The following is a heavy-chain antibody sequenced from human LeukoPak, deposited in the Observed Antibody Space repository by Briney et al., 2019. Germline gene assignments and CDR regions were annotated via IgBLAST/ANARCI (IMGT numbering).Heavy chain of an antibody. CDR2: IKSKTDGGTT. V-gene: IGHV3-15*01. Sequence: TTGGSLRLSCAASGFSFSGHWMNWVRQPPGKGLEWVGRIKSKTDGGTTDYAAPVKGRFTISRDDSKNTLYLQMNRLKTEDTAVYYCSTGPTRISMIRGVVITDYWGQGTLVTVSS. D-gene: IGHD3-10*01. J-gene: IGHJ4*02. CDR1: GFSFSGHW. CDR3: STGPTRISMIRGVVITDY.